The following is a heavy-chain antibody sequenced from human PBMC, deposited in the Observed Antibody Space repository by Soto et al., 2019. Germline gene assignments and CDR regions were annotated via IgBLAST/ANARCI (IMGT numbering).Heavy chain of an antibody. CDR1: GGTFRSYT. V-gene: IGHV1-69*02. CDR3: ASCSSTSCYLSDAFDI. Sequence: QVQLVQSGAEVKKPGSSVKVSCKASGGTFRSYTISWVRQAPGQGLEWMGRIIPILGIANYAQKFQGRVTITADKSTSTAYMELSSLRSEDTAVYYCASCSSTSCYLSDAFDIWGQGTMVTVSS. CDR2: IIPILGIA. D-gene: IGHD2-2*01. J-gene: IGHJ3*02.